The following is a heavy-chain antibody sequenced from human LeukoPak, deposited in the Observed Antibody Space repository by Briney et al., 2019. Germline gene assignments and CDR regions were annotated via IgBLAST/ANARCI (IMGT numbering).Heavy chain of an antibody. J-gene: IGHJ1*01. V-gene: IGHV3-30*02. CDR1: GFSFSSYG. CDR2: IRYDGSDK. D-gene: IGHD3-22*01. CDR3: ARDPPNYYDSSGYHPYFQH. Sequence: GGSLRLSCAASGFSFSSYGMHWVRQAPGKGLERVACIRYDGSDKYYADSVKGRFTISRDNSKNTLFLQMNSLRAEDTAVYYCARDPPNYYDSSGYHPYFQHWGQGTLVTVSS.